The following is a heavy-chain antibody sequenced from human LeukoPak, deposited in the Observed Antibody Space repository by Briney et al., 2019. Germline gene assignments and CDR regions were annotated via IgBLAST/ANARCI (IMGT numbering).Heavy chain of an antibody. CDR2: IYPGESDS. D-gene: IGHD1-7*01. Sequence: GGSLQISCKGSDYSFTSYWIGWVRQMPGKGLEWMGIIYPGESDSRYSPSFQGQDTISADKSISTAYLQWSSLKASDTAMYYCARHGRFRIPGTTTADYWGQGTLVTVSS. CDR1: DYSFTSYW. CDR3: ARHGRFRIPGTTTADY. V-gene: IGHV5-51*01. J-gene: IGHJ4*02.